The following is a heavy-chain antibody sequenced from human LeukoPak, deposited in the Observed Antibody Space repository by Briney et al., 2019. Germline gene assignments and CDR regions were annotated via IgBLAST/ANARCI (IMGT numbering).Heavy chain of an antibody. CDR1: GFTFSSYA. CDR3: ARGATGGYYYYYGMDV. D-gene: IGHD2-8*02. V-gene: IGHV3-30-3*01. J-gene: IGHJ6*02. CDR2: ISYDGSSK. Sequence: GRSLRLSCAAFGFTFSSYAMHWVRQAPGKGLEWVAVISYDGSSKYYADSVKGRFTISRDNSKNTLYLQMNSLRAEDTAVYYCARGATGGYYYYYGMDVWGQGTTVTVSS.